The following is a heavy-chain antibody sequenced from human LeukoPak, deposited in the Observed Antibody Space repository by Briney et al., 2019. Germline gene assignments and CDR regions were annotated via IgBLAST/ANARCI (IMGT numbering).Heavy chain of an antibody. V-gene: IGHV4-30-4*01. Sequence: PSETLSLTCTVSGGSISSGDYYWGWIRQPPGKGLEWIVYIYYSGSTYYNPALKSRVTISVDTSKNQFSLKLSSVTAADTAVYYCAGTTKPQSYGMDVWGQGTTVTVSS. CDR3: AGTTKPQSYGMDV. D-gene: IGHD1-1*01. J-gene: IGHJ6*02. CDR2: IYYSGST. CDR1: GGSISSGDYY.